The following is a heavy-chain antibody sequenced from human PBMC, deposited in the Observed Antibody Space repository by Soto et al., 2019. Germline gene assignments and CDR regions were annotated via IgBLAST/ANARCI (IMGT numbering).Heavy chain of an antibody. J-gene: IGHJ4*02. CDR3: ARDGWAVAGTGRIYFDY. D-gene: IGHD6-19*01. CDR2: INAGNGNT. Sequence: RASVKVSCKASGYTFTSYAMHWVRQAPGQRLEWMGWINAGNGNTKYSQKFQGRVTITRDTSASTAYMELSSLRSEDTAVYYCARDGWAVAGTGRIYFDYWGQGTLVTVSS. CDR1: GYTFTSYA. V-gene: IGHV1-3*01.